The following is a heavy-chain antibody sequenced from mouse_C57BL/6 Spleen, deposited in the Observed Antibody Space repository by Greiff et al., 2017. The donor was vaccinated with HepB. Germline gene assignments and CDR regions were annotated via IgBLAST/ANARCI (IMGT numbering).Heavy chain of an antibody. CDR1: GYSITSGYY. D-gene: IGHD4-1*01. CDR2: ISYDGSN. J-gene: IGHJ2*01. CDR3: ARRANWDDY. V-gene: IGHV3-6*01. Sequence: EVKLVESGPGLVKPSQSLSLTCSVTGYSITSGYYWNWIRQFPGNKLEWMGYISYDGSNNYNPSLKNRISITRDTSKNQFFLKLNSVTTEDTATYYCARRANWDDYWGQGTTLTVSS.